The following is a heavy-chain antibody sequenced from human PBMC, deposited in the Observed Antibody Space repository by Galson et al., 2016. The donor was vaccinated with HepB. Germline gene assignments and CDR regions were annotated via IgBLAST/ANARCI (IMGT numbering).Heavy chain of an antibody. CDR3: AKAMVGKDVFDM. V-gene: IGHV3-23*01. Sequence: SLRLSCAASGFTFTNYAMSWVRQAPGKGLEWVAGIGGSGGGTHYADSVKGRFTISRDNSMNTLYLQMNSLRAEDTAVYYCAKAMVGKDVFDMWGQGTMVTVSS. CDR1: GFTFTNYA. D-gene: IGHD3-10*02. J-gene: IGHJ3*02. CDR2: IGGSGGGT.